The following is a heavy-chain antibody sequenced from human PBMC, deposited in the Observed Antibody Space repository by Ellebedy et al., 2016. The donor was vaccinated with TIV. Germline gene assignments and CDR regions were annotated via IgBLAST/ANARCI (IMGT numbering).Heavy chain of an antibody. CDR2: IYSGGST. CDR3: ARVLRELSDAFDI. CDR1: GFTVSSNY. Sequence: GESLKISXAASGFTVSSNYMSWVRQAPGKGLEWVSVIYSGGSTYYADSVKGRFTIFRDNSKNTLYLQMNSLRAEDTAVYYCARVLRELSDAFDIWGQGTMVTVSS. J-gene: IGHJ3*02. V-gene: IGHV3-53*01. D-gene: IGHD1-7*01.